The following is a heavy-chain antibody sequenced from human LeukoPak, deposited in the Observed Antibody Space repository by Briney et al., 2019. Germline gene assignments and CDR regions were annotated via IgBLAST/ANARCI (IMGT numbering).Heavy chain of an antibody. CDR3: ARNGGYCSGGSCYSALDY. CDR2: VNPNSGGT. J-gene: IGHJ4*02. V-gene: IGHV1-2*02. D-gene: IGHD2-15*01. Sequence: GASVKVSCKASRYTFTGYYMHWVRQAPGQGLEWMGWVNPNSGGTNYAQKFQGRVTMTRDTSISTAYMELSRLRSDDTAVYYCARNGGYCSGGSCYSALDYWGQGTLVTVSS. CDR1: RYTFTGYY.